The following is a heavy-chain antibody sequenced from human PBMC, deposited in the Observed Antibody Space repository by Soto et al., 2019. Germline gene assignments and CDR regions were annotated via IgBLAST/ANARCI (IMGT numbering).Heavy chain of an antibody. J-gene: IGHJ6*03. CDR3: PEIRGGVGSGGPRCGNSSSGRAA. V-gene: IGHV1-46*01. CDR1: GYTFTSYY. CDR2: INPSGGST. D-gene: IGHD1-26*01. Sequence: QVQLVQSGAEVKKPGASVKVSCKASGYTFTSYYMHWVRQAPGQGLEWMGIINPSGGSTSYAQKSKGKATMTRNTPPGQAKWEWGGLGLENRALNYWPEIRGGVGSGGPRCGNSSSGRAAWAKGPTV.